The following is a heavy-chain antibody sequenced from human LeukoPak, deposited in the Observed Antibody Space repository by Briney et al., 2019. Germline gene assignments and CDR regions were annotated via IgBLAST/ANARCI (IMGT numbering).Heavy chain of an antibody. CDR2: ISWNSGSI. V-gene: IGHV3-9*01. J-gene: IGHJ5*02. CDR1: GFTFDDYA. CDR3: AKDIRGDIVVVPAASLFDP. D-gene: IGHD2-2*01. Sequence: GGSLRLSRAASGFTFDDYAMHWVRQAPGKGLEWVSGISWNSGSIGYADSVKGRFTISRDNAKNSLYLQMNSLRAEDTALYYCAKDIRGDIVVVPAASLFDPWGQGTLVTVSS.